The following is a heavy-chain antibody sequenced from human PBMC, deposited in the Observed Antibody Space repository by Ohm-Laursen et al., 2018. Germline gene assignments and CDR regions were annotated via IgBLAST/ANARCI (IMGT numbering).Heavy chain of an antibody. CDR3: ARSFGGDAGGGDH. CDR2: INPRDATK. Sequence: ASVKVSCKASGYTFINYYIQWVRQAPGQGLEWMGIINPRDATKAYTQNFQGRVTMTRDTSTSTVYMELSNLRSEDTAVFYCARSFGGDAGGGDHWGQGTLVTVSS. V-gene: IGHV1-46*01. J-gene: IGHJ4*02. D-gene: IGHD2-21*02. CDR1: GYTFINYY.